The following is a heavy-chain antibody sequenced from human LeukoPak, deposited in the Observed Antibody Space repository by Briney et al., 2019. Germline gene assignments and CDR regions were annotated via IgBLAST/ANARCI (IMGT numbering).Heavy chain of an antibody. Sequence: PGGSLRLSCAASGFTFSSYAMHWVRQAPGKGLEWVALLSYDGSKAYYADSVKGRFTISRDNSKNTLYLQMNSLRPEDTAVYYCAKDGSGYYYGTYYYYGMDVWGQGTTVTVSS. D-gene: IGHD3-22*01. V-gene: IGHV3-30-3*01. CDR2: LSYDGSKA. CDR3: AKDGSGYYYGTYYYYGMDV. CDR1: GFTFSSYA. J-gene: IGHJ6*02.